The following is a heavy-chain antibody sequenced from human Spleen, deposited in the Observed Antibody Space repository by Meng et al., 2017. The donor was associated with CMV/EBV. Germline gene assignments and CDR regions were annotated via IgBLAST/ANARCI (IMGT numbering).Heavy chain of an antibody. CDR3: ARDRVVGAYYGMDV. CDR1: GFTFSSYG. D-gene: IGHD1-26*01. CDR2: IRYDGSNK. Sequence: GESLKISCAASGFTFSSYGMHWVRQAPGKGLEWVAFIRYDGSNKYYSDSVKGRFTISRDNSKNTLYLQMNSLRAEDTAVYYCARDRVVGAYYGMDVWGQGTTVTVSS. V-gene: IGHV3-30*02. J-gene: IGHJ6*02.